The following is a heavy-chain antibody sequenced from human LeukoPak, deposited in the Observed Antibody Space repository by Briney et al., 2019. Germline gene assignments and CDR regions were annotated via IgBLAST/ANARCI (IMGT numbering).Heavy chain of an antibody. CDR1: GGSISSSSYY. J-gene: IGHJ6*03. Sequence: SETLSLTCTVSGGSISSSSYYWGWIRQPPGKGLEWIGSIYYSGSTYYNPSLKSRVTISVDTSKNQFSLKLSSVTAADTAVYYCARNKPSWGDRPRTMDVWGKGTTVTVSS. CDR2: IYYSGST. D-gene: IGHD3-16*01. V-gene: IGHV4-39*07. CDR3: ARNKPSWGDRPRTMDV.